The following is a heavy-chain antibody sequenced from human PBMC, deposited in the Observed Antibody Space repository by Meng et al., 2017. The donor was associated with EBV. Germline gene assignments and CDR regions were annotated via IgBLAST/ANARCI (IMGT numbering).Heavy chain of an antibody. CDR1: GGTFSSYA. Sequence: QGQLVHSGAEGKKPGSSVKVSCKASGGTFSSYAISWVRQAPGQGLEWMGGIIPILGIANYAQKFQGRVTITADKSTSTAYMELSSLRSEDTAVYYCARERPGGMATTPYFDYWGQGTLVTVSS. D-gene: IGHD5-24*01. CDR2: IIPILGIA. CDR3: ARERPGGMATTPYFDY. J-gene: IGHJ4*02. V-gene: IGHV1-69*10.